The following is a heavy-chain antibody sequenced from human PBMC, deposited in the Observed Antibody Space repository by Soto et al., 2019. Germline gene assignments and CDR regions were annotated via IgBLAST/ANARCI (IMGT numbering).Heavy chain of an antibody. J-gene: IGHJ4*02. CDR2: IIPIFGTA. CDR3: ARDLTMVRGVILRV. CDR1: GGTFSSYA. D-gene: IGHD3-10*01. V-gene: IGHV1-69*06. Sequence: ASVKVSCKASGGTFSSYAISWVRQAPGQGLEWMGGIIPIFGTANYAQKFQVRVTITADKSTSTAYMELSSLRSEDTAVYYCARDLTMVRGVILRVWARGTLVPVSS.